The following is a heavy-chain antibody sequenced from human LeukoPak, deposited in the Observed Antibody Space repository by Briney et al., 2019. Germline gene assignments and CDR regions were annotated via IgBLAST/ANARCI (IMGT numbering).Heavy chain of an antibody. D-gene: IGHD6-19*01. Sequence: PGGSLRLSCTASGFTFSSYEMNWVRQAPGKGLEWVSRINSDGSSTSYADSVKGRFTISRDNAKNTLYLQMNSLRAEDTAVYYCARSRDSSGPGVWGMDVWGQGTTVTVSS. CDR2: INSDGSST. CDR1: GFTFSSYE. CDR3: ARSRDSSGPGVWGMDV. V-gene: IGHV3-74*01. J-gene: IGHJ6*02.